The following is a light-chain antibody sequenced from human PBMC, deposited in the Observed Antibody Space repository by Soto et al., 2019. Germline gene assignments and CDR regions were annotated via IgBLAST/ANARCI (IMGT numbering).Light chain of an antibody. CDR3: SSYTSSSTDV. V-gene: IGLV2-14*03. CDR2: DVS. Sequence: QSALTQPASVSGSPGQSITISCTGTSSDVGFSNNVFWFQQHPGKAPKLMISDVSNRPSGVSNRFSGSKSGNRASLTISGLQAEDEADYYCSSYTSSSTDVFGTGTKLTVL. J-gene: IGLJ1*01. CDR1: SSDVGFSNN.